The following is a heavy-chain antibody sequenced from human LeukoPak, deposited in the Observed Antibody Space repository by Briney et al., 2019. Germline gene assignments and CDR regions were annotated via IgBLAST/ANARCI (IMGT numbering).Heavy chain of an antibody. V-gene: IGHV3-74*01. CDR2: INSDGSST. D-gene: IGHD6-13*01. CDR3: ARRRVAAAFDY. Sequence: PGGSLRLSCAASGFTFSSYWMHWVRHAPGKGLVWVSRINSDGSSTSYADSVKGRFTISRDNAKNTLYLQMNSLRAEDTAVYYCARRRVAAAFDYWGQGTLVTVSS. J-gene: IGHJ4*02. CDR1: GFTFSSYW.